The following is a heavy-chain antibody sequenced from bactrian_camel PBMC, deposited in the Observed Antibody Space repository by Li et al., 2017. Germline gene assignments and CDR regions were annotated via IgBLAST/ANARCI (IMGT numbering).Heavy chain of an antibody. J-gene: IGHJ4*01. CDR3: PYYHERFFQDRVALNQVSIDT. Sequence: HVQLVESGGGSVQPGGSLTLFCVASGYTLNRGCMGWFRQGPGKDRERVATIQTGDGSPYYYDSAKGRFTISRDLAKNTVYLQMSDLEPEDTACSIVPYYHERFFQDRVALNQVSIDTGGRGPRSPSP. D-gene: IGHD2*01. CDR2: IQTGDGSP. V-gene: IGHV3S1*01. CDR1: GYTLNRGC.